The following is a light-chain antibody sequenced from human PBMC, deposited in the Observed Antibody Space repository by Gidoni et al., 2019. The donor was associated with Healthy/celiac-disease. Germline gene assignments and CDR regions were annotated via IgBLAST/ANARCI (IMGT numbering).Light chain of an antibody. CDR2: AAS. J-gene: IGKJ1*01. CDR1: QSISSY. V-gene: IGKV1-39*01. CDR3: QQSYSTPWT. Sequence: DIQMTQSPPSLSASVGDRVTITCRASQSISSYLNWYQQKPGKAPKRLIYAASSLQSGVPSRFSGSGSGTDFTLTISSLQPEDFATYYCQQSYSTPWTFXQXTKVEIK.